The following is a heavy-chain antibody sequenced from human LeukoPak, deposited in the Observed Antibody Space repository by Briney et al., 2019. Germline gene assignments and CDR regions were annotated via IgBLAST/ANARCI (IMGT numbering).Heavy chain of an antibody. CDR3: ARALYEFCSGGSCDSYYFDY. D-gene: IGHD2-15*01. CDR1: GFTFSSYG. Sequence: PGGSLRLACAAFGFTFSSYGMSWVRQAPGKGLEWVSAISGSGGSTYYADSVKGRFTISRDNSKNTLYLQMNGLRAEDTAVYYCARALYEFCSGGSCDSYYFDYWGQGTLVTVSS. CDR2: ISGSGGST. V-gene: IGHV3-23*01. J-gene: IGHJ4*02.